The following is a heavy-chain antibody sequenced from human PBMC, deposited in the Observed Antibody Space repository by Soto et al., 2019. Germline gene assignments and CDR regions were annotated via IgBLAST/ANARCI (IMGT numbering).Heavy chain of an antibody. CDR2: IYTSGST. Sequence: QLQLQESGPGLVKPSETLSLSCTVSGGSINSRSYYWGWIRQPPGKGLEWIGSIYTSGSTNYNPSLKSPVTMSVDTSKNQFALKLSSVTAADTAVYYCARLLRDSPEYNWFDPWGQGTLVTVSS. J-gene: IGHJ5*02. CDR3: ARLLRDSPEYNWFDP. CDR1: GGSINSRSYY. D-gene: IGHD3-10*01. V-gene: IGHV4-39*07.